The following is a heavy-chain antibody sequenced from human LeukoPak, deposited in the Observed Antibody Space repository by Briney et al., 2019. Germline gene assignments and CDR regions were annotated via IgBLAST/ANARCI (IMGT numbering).Heavy chain of an antibody. Sequence: GGSLRLSCAASGFTFSSYVMSWVRQAPGKGLDYVAGISESGAGTYYVDSVKGRFTISRDNSKNTLYLQMNSLRAEDTAVYYCARYWESGAFDIWGPGTMVTVSS. D-gene: IGHD2-8*02. CDR2: ISESGAGT. J-gene: IGHJ3*02. V-gene: IGHV3-23*01. CDR3: ARYWESGAFDI. CDR1: GFTFSSYV.